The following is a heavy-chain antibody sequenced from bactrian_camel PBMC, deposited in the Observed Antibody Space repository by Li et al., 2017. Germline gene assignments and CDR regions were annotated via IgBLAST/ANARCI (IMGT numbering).Heavy chain of an antibody. CDR2: IDSHGRT. Sequence: HVQLVESGGGTVQAGGSLTLSCFVSGYHQLSNCIAWFRQAPGKARERVAGIDSHGRTAYEDAVKGRFTISQDKDKASVYLNMASLKPDDTAMYYCAVTPLFVTSKSVYCGGPGGPGRGNEYLYWGQGTQVTVS. V-gene: IGHV3S53*01. D-gene: IGHD3*01. CDR1: GYHQLSNC. CDR3: AVTPLFVTSKSVYCGGPGGPGRGNEYLY. J-gene: IGHJ4*01.